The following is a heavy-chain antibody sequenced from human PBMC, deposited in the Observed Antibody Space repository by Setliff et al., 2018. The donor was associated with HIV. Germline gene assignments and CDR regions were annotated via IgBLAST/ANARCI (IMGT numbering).Heavy chain of an antibody. CDR2: IYYSGST. Sequence: SETLSLTCTVSGGSIGSSSYYWGWNRQPPGKGLEWIGNIYYSGSTYYNPSLKSRVTISVDTSKNQFSLKLSSVTAADTAVYFCARLRITMIMMLNYFDYWGQGTLVTVSS. J-gene: IGHJ4*02. CDR1: GGSIGSSSYY. V-gene: IGHV4-39*07. D-gene: IGHD3-22*01. CDR3: ARLRITMIMMLNYFDY.